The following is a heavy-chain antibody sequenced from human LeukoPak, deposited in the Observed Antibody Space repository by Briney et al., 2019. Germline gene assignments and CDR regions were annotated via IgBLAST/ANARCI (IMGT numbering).Heavy chain of an antibody. D-gene: IGHD4-23*01. Sequence: GGSLRLSCAASGFTFSIYAMHWVRQAPGKGLEWVSTITATTSSTSYADSVKGRFTISRDNSKRTLYLQMNSLRAEDTAMYYYAKDPNGDYVGAFDFWGQGTLVTVSS. CDR1: GFTFSIYA. CDR2: ITATTSST. J-gene: IGHJ3*01. V-gene: IGHV3-23*01. CDR3: AKDPNGDYVGAFDF.